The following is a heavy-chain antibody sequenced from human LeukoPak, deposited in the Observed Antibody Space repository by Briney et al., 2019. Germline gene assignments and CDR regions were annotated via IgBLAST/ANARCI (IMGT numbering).Heavy chain of an antibody. CDR3: ARHLPPGEVKYYYGMDV. Sequence: GGSLRLSCVASGFTVSTNYFSWVRQAPGKGLEWVSVFYSGGSIYYAGSVKGRFTISRHNFKNTLYLQMNSLSAEDTAVYYCARHLPPGEVKYYYGMDVWGQGTTVTVSS. CDR2: FYSGGSI. J-gene: IGHJ6*02. D-gene: IGHD3-16*01. CDR1: GFTVSTNY. V-gene: IGHV3-53*04.